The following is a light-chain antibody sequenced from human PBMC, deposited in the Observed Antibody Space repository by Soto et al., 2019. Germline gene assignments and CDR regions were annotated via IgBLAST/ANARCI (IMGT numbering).Light chain of an antibody. CDR1: QSVSSY. V-gene: IGKV3-11*01. Sequence: EIVLRQSPATLSLSPGERATLSCRASQSVSSYLAWYQQKPGQAPRLLIYDASNRATGIPARFSGSGSGTDFTLTISRLEPEDFAVYYCQQYGRSGTFGQGTKVDI. CDR3: QQYGRSGT. CDR2: DAS. J-gene: IGKJ1*01.